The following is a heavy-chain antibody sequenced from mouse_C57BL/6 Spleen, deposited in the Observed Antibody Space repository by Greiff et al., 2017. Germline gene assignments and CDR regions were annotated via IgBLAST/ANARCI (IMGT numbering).Heavy chain of an antibody. J-gene: IGHJ4*01. Sequence: EVKLVESGGGLVQPKGSLKLSCAASGFSFNTYAMNWVRQAPGKGLEWVARIRSKSNNYATYYADSVKDRFTISRDDSESMLYLQMNNLKTEDTAMYYCVRHWRYHGENYAMDYWGQGTSVTVSS. CDR3: VRHWRYHGENYAMDY. V-gene: IGHV10-1*01. D-gene: IGHD2-14*01. CDR1: GFSFNTYA. CDR2: IRSKSNNYAT.